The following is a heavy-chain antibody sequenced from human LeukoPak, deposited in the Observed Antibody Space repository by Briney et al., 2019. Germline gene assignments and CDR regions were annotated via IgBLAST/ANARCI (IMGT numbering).Heavy chain of an antibody. CDR3: TTDGYGGSTDY. V-gene: IGHV3-15*01. D-gene: IGHD4-23*01. CDR1: GFTFSDAW. CDR2: IKSKTDGGTT. J-gene: IGHJ4*02. Sequence: GGSLRLSCAASGFTFSDAWMSWVRQAPGKGLGWVGRIKSKTDGGTTDYAAPVKGRFTISRDDSKNTLYLQMNSLKTEDTAVYYCTTDGYGGSTDYWGQGTLVTVSS.